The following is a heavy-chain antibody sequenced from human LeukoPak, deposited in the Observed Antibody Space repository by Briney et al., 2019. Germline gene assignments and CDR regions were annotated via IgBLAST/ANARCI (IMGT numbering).Heavy chain of an antibody. CDR2: IKHDGGEK. CDR3: ARVLVRASWHFYYYGMDV. Sequence: GGSLRLSCAVSGFEFSDFSMNWVRQAPGKGLEWVANIKHDGGEKYYVDSAKGRFTISRDNAKISLYLQMNSLRAEDTAVYYCARVLVRASWHFYYYGMDVWGQGTTVTVSS. J-gene: IGHJ6*02. D-gene: IGHD2-2*01. V-gene: IGHV3-7*01. CDR1: GFEFSDFS.